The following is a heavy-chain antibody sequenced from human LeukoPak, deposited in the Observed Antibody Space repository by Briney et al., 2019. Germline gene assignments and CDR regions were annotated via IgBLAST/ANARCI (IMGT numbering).Heavy chain of an antibody. Sequence: SGGSLRLSCAASGFTLSSYSMNWVRQAPGKGLEWVSSISSSSSYIYYADSVKGRFTISRDNAKNSLYLQMNSLRAEDTAVYYCARGGGGGLPYYYGMDVWGQGTTVTVSS. J-gene: IGHJ6*02. V-gene: IGHV3-21*01. CDR1: GFTLSSYS. D-gene: IGHD2-15*01. CDR3: ARGGGGGLPYYYGMDV. CDR2: ISSSSSYI.